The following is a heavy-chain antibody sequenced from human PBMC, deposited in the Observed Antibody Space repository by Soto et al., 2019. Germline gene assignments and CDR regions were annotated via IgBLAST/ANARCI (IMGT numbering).Heavy chain of an antibody. CDR3: ARAPGYCSSTSCLSGNYGMDV. CDR1: GYSISSGSY. J-gene: IGHJ6*02. V-gene: IGHV4-38-2*02. Sequence: ETLSLTCTVSGYSISSGSYWAWIRQPPGKGPEWIASIYHGGTTFYNPSLKSRITISVDTSNNQFSLKLSSVTAADTAVYYCARAPGYCSSTSCLSGNYGMDVWGQGTTVTVS. D-gene: IGHD2-2*01. CDR2: IYHGGTT.